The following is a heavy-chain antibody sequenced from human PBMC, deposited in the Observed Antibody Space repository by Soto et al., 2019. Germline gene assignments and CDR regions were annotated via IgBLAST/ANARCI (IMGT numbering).Heavy chain of an antibody. CDR3: ARVFGTYYFDY. CDR2: IYYSGST. CDR1: SGSTASRGYC. D-gene: IGHD3-10*01. Sequence: PSETLSLTSTVASGSTASRGYCWSWIRQHPGKGLEWIGYIYYSGSTYYNPSLKSRVTISVDTSKNQFSLKLSSVTAADTAVYYCARVFGTYYFDYWGQGTLVTVSS. J-gene: IGHJ4*02. V-gene: IGHV4-31*03.